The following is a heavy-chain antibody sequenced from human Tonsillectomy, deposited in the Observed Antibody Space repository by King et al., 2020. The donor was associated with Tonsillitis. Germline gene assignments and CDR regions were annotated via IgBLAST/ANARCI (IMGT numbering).Heavy chain of an antibody. CDR1: GFTFTNAW. J-gene: IGHJ5*02. CDR3: TTDCTPTRCYGWAWFGP. CDR2: IKSKIDGGTT. Sequence: VQLVESGGGLVKPEGSLRLSCTASGFTFTNAWMNWVRQAPGKGLEWVGRIKSKIDGGTTDYAAPVKGRFTISRDDSKNTLYLQMNSLKTEDTAVYYCTTDCTPTRCYGWAWFGPWGLGTLVTVSS. D-gene: IGHD2-2*01. V-gene: IGHV3-15*01.